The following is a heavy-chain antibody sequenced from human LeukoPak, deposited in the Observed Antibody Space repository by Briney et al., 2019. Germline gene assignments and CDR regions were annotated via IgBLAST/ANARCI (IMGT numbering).Heavy chain of an antibody. J-gene: IGHJ4*02. Sequence: PGGSLRLSCEASGFTLSSYAMNWVRQSPGKRLEWISAIGGSGETTYYADSVRGRFTISRDNSKNIVYLQLDTLKAEDTATYYCAKVDLQPLWGQGALVTVSS. CDR1: GFTLSSYA. V-gene: IGHV3-23*01. CDR2: IGGSGETT. CDR3: AKVDLQPL. D-gene: IGHD6-13*01.